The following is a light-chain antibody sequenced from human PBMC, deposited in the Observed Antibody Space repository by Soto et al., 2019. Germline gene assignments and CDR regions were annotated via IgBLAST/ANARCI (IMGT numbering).Light chain of an antibody. CDR2: GAS. V-gene: IGKV3-15*01. CDR3: QQYYNWPPYT. CDR1: HSVSSN. Sequence: EIVMTQSPATLSVSPGARATLSCRASHSVSSNLAWYQHKPGQAPRLLIYGASTRATGIPARFIGRGSGTEFTLTISSLQSEDFAVYYCQQYYNWPPYTFGQGTKLEIK. J-gene: IGKJ2*01.